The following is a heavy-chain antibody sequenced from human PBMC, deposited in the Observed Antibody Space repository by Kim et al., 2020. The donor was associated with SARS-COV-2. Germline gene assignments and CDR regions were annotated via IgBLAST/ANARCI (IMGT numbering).Heavy chain of an antibody. CDR1: GFTFTDHW. J-gene: IGHJ2*01. Sequence: GGSLRLSCVASGFTFTDHWMHWVRQAPGKGLVWLSRINFDASDTTYADAAQGRFTISRSNSENTVYLQLNMQSPDDTAAYYCVCNNYWTPDLWGPGTLVT. CDR2: INFDASDT. V-gene: IGHV3-74*01. CDR3: VCNNYWTPDL. D-gene: IGHD1-1*01.